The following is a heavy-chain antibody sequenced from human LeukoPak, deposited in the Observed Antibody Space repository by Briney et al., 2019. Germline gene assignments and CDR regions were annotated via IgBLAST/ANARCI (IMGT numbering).Heavy chain of an antibody. Sequence: PGGSLRLSCAASGFTVSSNYMSWIRQPPGKGLEWIGYIYYSGSTNYNPSLKSRVTISVDTSKNQFSLKLSSVTAADTAVYYCARDLRTMVRERGFDPWGQGTLVTVSS. J-gene: IGHJ5*02. CDR3: ARDLRTMVRERGFDP. CDR2: IYYSGST. CDR1: GFTVSSNY. V-gene: IGHV4-59*02. D-gene: IGHD3-10*01.